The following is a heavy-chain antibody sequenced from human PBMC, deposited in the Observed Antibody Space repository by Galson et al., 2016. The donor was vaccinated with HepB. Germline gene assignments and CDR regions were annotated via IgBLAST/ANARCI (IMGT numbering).Heavy chain of an antibody. CDR3: ARVTCGGGACQDVFAI. D-gene: IGHD2-21*02. CDR2: IYRDGGT. J-gene: IGHJ3*02. Sequence: ETLSLTCAVSGGSISTDSWWHWVRQPPGQGLGWIGEIYRDGGTHYKPSLKSRLSMSVDMSKNQFSLNLSSVTAAGAAVYYCARVTCGGGACQDVFAIWGQGTMVTVSS. CDR1: GGSISTDSW. V-gene: IGHV4-4*02.